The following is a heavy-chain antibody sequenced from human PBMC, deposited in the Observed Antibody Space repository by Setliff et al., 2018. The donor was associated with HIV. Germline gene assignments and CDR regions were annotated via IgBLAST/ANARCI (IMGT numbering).Heavy chain of an antibody. Sequence: SETLSLTCTVSGGSISGDFWTWIRQPAGEGLEWIGRTHASGTTQCEPSLKNRCSMSIDTFKNQFSLKLSSVTAADTAVYYCARQTATGTSATFDSWGQGSLVTVSS. CDR2: THASGTT. D-gene: IGHD2-21*02. J-gene: IGHJ4*02. CDR1: GGSISGDF. V-gene: IGHV4-4*07. CDR3: ARQTATGTSATFDS.